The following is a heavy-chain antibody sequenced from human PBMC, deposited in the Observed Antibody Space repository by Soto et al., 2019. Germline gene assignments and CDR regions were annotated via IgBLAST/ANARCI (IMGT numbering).Heavy chain of an antibody. CDR3: ARHEQREADPFDY. CDR1: GDPVSSNSAT. CDR2: TYYRSQWYS. V-gene: IGHV6-1*01. Sequence: QLQQSGPGLVKPSQTLSLTCAISGDPVSSNSATWNWIPQSPSRGLACLGRTYYRSQWYSDYALSVKSRITINPDTTKNQFALHLNSVTPEDTAVYYCARHEQREADPFDYWGQGTLVTVSS. J-gene: IGHJ4*02. D-gene: IGHD6-19*01.